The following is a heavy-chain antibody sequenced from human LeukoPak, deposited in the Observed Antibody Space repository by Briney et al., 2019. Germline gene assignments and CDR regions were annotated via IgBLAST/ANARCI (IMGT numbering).Heavy chain of an antibody. CDR1: GFTFSSYS. V-gene: IGHV3-21*01. CDR3: ARGGPASQYNWFDP. D-gene: IGHD2-15*01. J-gene: IGHJ5*02. CDR2: VSSSSSYI. Sequence: PGGSLRLSXAASGFTFSSYSMNWVRQAPGKGLEWVSSVSSSSSYIYYADSVKGRFTISRDNAKNSLYLQMNSLRAEDTAVYYCARGGPASQYNWFDPWGQGTLVTVSS.